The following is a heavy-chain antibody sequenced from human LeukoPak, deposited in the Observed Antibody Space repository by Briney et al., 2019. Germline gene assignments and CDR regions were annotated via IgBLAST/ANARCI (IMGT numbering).Heavy chain of an antibody. CDR2: ITAYGDGT. J-gene: IGHJ4*02. V-gene: IGHV3-43*02. CDR3: ARDFWDSTGYYLDY. D-gene: IGHD3-22*01. CDR1: GFTFDDHA. Sequence: GPSPRLSCAASGFTFDDHAMHLVRQAPGKGLEWVSLITAYGDGTYYADSVKGRFTISRDNNKKSLFLQMDRLRPEDTAFYYCARDFWDSTGYYLDYWGQGTLVAVSS.